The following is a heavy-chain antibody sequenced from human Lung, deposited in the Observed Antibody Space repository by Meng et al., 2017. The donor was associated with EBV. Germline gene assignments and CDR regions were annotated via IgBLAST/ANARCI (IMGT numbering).Heavy chain of an antibody. CDR2: ISGSATST. Sequence: EVQVLESGGGLVQPGGSLRRFCAASGFTFRTYAMTWVRQAPGKGLEWVSAISGSATSTYYADSVKGRFTISRDNSKNTLYLQMNSLRAEDTAVYYCAKGHSSGYYYEYYFDYWGQGTLVTVSS. J-gene: IGHJ4*02. CDR1: GFTFRTYA. V-gene: IGHV3-23*01. CDR3: AKGHSSGYYYEYYFDY. D-gene: IGHD3-22*01.